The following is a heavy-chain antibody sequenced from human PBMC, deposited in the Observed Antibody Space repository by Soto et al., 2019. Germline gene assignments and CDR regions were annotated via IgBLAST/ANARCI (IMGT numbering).Heavy chain of an antibody. D-gene: IGHD2-8*01. CDR2: VYSNGNT. V-gene: IGHV4-39*01. CDR3: VSLTNGRPADF. Sequence: SETLSLTCTVSGDSITNNNYHCGWTRRPPGKGLEWIGTVYSNGNTYYNPSLKSRLAISVDTSKNQFSLSLISVTAADAAVYFCVSLTNGRPADFWCPGPLVTVS. CDR1: GDSITNNNYH. J-gene: IGHJ4*02.